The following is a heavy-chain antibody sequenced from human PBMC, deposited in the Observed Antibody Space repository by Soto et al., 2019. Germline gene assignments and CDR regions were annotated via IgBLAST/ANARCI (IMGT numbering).Heavy chain of an antibody. Sequence: QVQLQESGPGLVKPSGTLSLTCAVSGGSISSSNWWSWVRQPPGKGLEWIGEIYHSGSTNYKPSLMSRVTKTVHKSKNQFPLTLSSVTAADTAVYYCARIPDYGGYSEEFFDYWGQGTLVTVSS. J-gene: IGHJ4*02. D-gene: IGHD4-17*01. CDR2: IYHSGST. CDR3: ARIPDYGGYSEEFFDY. CDR1: GGSISSSNW. V-gene: IGHV4-4*02.